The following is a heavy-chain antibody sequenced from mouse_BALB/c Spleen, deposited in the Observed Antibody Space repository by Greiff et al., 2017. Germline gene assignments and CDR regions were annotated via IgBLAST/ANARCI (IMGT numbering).Heavy chain of an antibody. CDR2: ISSGSSTI. CDR3: ARSESGFAY. CDR1: GFTFSSFG. V-gene: IGHV5-17*02. J-gene: IGHJ3*01. Sequence: EVQLVESGGGLVQPGGSRKLSCAASGFTFSSFGMHWVRQAPEKGLECVAYISSGSSTIYYADTVKGRFTISRDNPKNTLFLQMTSLRSEDTAMYYCARSESGFAYWGQGTLVTVSA.